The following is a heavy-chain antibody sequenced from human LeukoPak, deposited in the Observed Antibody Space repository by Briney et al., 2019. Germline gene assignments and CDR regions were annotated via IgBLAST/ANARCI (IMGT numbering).Heavy chain of an antibody. CDR3: ARDRIRQLRYFDWLHKTFDY. D-gene: IGHD3-9*01. CDR1: GYTFTGYY. J-gene: IGHJ4*02. Sequence: GASVKVSCKASGYTFTGYYMHWVRQAPGQGLEWMGWINPNSGGTNYAQKFQGRVTMTRDTSISTAYMELRSLRSDDTAVYYCARDRIRQLRYFDWLHKTFDYWGQGTLVTVSS. V-gene: IGHV1-2*02. CDR2: INPNSGGT.